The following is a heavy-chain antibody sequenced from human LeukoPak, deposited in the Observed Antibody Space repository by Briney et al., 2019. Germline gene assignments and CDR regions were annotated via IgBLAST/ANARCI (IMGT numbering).Heavy chain of an antibody. CDR2: ISGGGGST. CDR3: AKGGYCSGGSCYWASYFDY. CDR1: GFTFSSYA. V-gene: IGHV3-23*01. J-gene: IGHJ4*02. Sequence: GGSLRLSCAASGFTFSSYAMSWVRQAPGKGLEWVSAISGGGGSTYYADSVKGRFTISRDNSKNTLYLQMNSLRAEDTAVYYCAKGGYCSGGSCYWASYFDYWGQGTLVTVSS. D-gene: IGHD2-15*01.